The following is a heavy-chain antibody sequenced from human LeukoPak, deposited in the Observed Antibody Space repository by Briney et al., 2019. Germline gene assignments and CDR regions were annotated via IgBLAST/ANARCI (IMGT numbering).Heavy chain of an antibody. D-gene: IGHD3-10*01. CDR1: GFTFSSYA. CDR2: INGSGGSA. Sequence: GGSLRLSCAASGFTFSSYAMSWVRQAPGKGLEWVSAINGSGGSAYYSDSVKGRFTISRDNSKNTLYLQMDSLRAEDMAVYYCAKVAHYYGSGSYYEYYFDYWGQGTLVTVSS. V-gene: IGHV3-23*01. CDR3: AKVAHYYGSGSYYEYYFDY. J-gene: IGHJ4*02.